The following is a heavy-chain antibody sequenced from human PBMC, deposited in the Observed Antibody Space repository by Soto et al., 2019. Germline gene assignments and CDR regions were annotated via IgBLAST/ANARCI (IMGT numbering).Heavy chain of an antibody. CDR3: ARWVGYCTNGVCYLPDYYGMDV. D-gene: IGHD2-8*01. Sequence: ASVKVSCKASGYTFTGYYMHWVRQAPGQGLEWMGWINPNSGGTNYAQKFQGWVTMTRDTSISTAYMELSRLRSDDTAVYYCARWVGYCTNGVCYLPDYYGMDVWGQGTTVTVSS. V-gene: IGHV1-2*04. CDR1: GYTFTGYY. J-gene: IGHJ6*02. CDR2: INPNSGGT.